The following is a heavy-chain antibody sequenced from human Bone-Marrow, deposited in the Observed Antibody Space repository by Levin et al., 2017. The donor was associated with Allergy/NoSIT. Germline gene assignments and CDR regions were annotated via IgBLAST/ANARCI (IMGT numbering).Heavy chain of an antibody. CDR3: AGVVITLGEPGVLAI. V-gene: IGHV4-4*07. Sequence: RSPTLSLPCNVSGGSMSSYFWTWIRQPAGKGPEWIGRIFSSGSTNYNPSLNSRVTMSIDPSKNQVSLKLSSVTAADTARYYCAGVVITLGEPGVLAIWGPGTVVTVSS. D-gene: IGHD3-16*01. CDR1: GGSMSSYF. CDR2: IFSSGST. J-gene: IGHJ3*02.